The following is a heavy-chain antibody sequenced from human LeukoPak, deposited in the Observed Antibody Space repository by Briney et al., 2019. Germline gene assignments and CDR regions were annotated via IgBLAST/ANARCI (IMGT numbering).Heavy chain of an antibody. Sequence: SETLSLTCTVSGGSITSSTYYWGWIRQPPGRGLEWIGTIYYSGSTYYSPSLKSRVTISVDTSKNQFSLKLSSVTAADTAVYYCARVTPIAWFGELLWDAFDIWGQGTMVTVSS. J-gene: IGHJ3*02. D-gene: IGHD3-10*01. CDR1: GGSITSSTYY. CDR2: IYYSGST. V-gene: IGHV4-39*07. CDR3: ARVTPIAWFGELLWDAFDI.